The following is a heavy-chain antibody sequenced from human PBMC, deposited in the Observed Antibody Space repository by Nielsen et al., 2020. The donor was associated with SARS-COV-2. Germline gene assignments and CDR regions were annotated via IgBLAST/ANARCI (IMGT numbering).Heavy chain of an antibody. CDR3: AREGRKLPLDY. V-gene: IGHV3-11*05. CDR1: GFTFSDYY. J-gene: IGHJ4*02. D-gene: IGHD5-24*01. CDR2: LTSSSTYT. Sequence: GVSLRLSCVGSGFTFSDYYMSWVRQAPGKGLEWVSYLTSSSTYTNYADSVKGRFTISRDNAKNSLSLQMHSLRAEDTAVYYCAREGRKLPLDYWGQGTLVTVSS.